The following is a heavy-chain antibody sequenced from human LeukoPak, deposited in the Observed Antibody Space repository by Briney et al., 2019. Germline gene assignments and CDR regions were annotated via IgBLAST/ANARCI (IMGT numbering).Heavy chain of an antibody. J-gene: IGHJ4*02. D-gene: IGHD6-13*01. CDR1: GGSFSGDY. CDR3: ARQTTAASVHFDY. CDR2: SNHSGST. Sequence: SGTLSLTCAVYGGSFSGDYWSWIRQPPGKGLEWIGESNHSGSTNYNPSLKSRVTISVDTSKNQFSLKLSSVTAADTAVYYCARQTTAASVHFDYWGQGTLVTVSS. V-gene: IGHV4-34*01.